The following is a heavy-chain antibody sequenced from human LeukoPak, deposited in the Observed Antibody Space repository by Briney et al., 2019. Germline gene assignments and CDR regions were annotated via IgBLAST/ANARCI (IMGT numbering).Heavy chain of an antibody. Sequence: GGSLRLSCAASGFTFSDYYMSWIRQAPGKGLEWVAVIWYDGSNKYYADSVKGRFTISRDNSKNTLYLQMNSLRAEDTAVYYCARDPYYDFWSGYLYYYYGMDVWGQGTTVTVSS. CDR1: GFTFSDYY. D-gene: IGHD3-3*01. V-gene: IGHV3-33*08. CDR2: IWYDGSNK. J-gene: IGHJ6*02. CDR3: ARDPYYDFWSGYLYYYYGMDV.